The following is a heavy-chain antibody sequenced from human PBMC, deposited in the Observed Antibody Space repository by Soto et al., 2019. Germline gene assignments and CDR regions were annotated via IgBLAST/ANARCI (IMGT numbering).Heavy chain of an antibody. CDR2: IKSKTDGATR. CDR3: TGWNFDF. Sequence: GGSLRLSCAGSGFTFSYAYMSWVRQAPGKGLEWVGRIKSKTDGATRDYAAPVKGRFTISRDDSKNTLYLQMSSLKTEDTAVYYCTGWNFDFWGQGTLVTVSS. V-gene: IGHV3-15*01. J-gene: IGHJ4*02. CDR1: GFTFSYAY. D-gene: IGHD2-15*01.